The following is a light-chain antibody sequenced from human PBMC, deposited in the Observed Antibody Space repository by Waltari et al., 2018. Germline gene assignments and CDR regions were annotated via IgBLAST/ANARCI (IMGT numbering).Light chain of an antibody. CDR1: SNNIGTLV. J-gene: IGLJ3*02. CDR2: RSN. Sequence: QAGLPPPPSVSKDLRETATLPCTGNSNNIGTLVAASPQQHPGHPPKPLPDRSNSRPSGISERFSASRSGDTASLTITGLQAEDEADYYCTAWDRRLSVWVFGGGTKLTVL. CDR3: TAWDRRLSVWV. V-gene: IGLV10-54*04.